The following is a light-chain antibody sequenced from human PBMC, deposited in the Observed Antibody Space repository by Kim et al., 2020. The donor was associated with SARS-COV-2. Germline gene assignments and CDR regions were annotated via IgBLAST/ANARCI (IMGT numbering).Light chain of an antibody. V-gene: IGKV1-5*01. CDR1: QSISSW. J-gene: IGKJ1*01. CDR3: QQYNSYSPT. Sequence: AAVEDRVTITCRASQSISSWLAWYQQKPGKAPKLLIYYSSSLESGVPSRFSGSGSGTEFTLTISSLQPDDFATYYCQQYNSYSPTFGQGTKVEIK. CDR2: YSS.